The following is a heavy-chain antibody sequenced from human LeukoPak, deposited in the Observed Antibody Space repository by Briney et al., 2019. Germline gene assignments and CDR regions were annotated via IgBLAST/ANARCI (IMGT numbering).Heavy chain of an antibody. CDR3: AKDSPLWFGELLGGGYFDY. J-gene: IGHJ4*02. CDR1: GFTFSSYG. D-gene: IGHD3-10*01. Sequence: GGSLRLSCAASGFTFSSYGMSWVRQAPGKGLEWVSAISGSGGSAYYADSVEGRFTISRDNSKNTLYLQMNSLRAEDTAVYYCAKDSPLWFGELLGGGYFDYWGQGTLVTVSS. CDR2: ISGSGGSA. V-gene: IGHV3-23*01.